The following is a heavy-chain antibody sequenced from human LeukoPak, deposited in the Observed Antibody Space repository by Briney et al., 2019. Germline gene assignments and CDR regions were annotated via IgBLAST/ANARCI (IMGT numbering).Heavy chain of an antibody. V-gene: IGHV3-23*01. CDR1: GFIFSSFA. J-gene: IGHJ4*02. Sequence: GGSLRLSCAASGFIFSSFAMSWVRQAPGKGLEWVSGISVRGGSTYYADSVKGRFTISRDNSKNTLYLQMNSLRAEDTAVYYCAKEPDYGDYWGQGTLVTVSS. CDR2: ISVRGGST. CDR3: AKEPDYGDY.